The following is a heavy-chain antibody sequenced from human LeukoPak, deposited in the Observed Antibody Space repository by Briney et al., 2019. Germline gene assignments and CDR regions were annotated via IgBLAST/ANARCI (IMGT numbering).Heavy chain of an antibody. J-gene: IGHJ4*02. CDR3: ARDLNYGNSNPYYFYY. Sequence: HPGGSLRLSCAASGFTFRTYEMSWVRQAPGKGLEWVSYISGTSSIIHYADSVKGRFTISRDNAKNSLYLQMNSLRAEDTAVYYCARDLNYGNSNPYYFYYWGPGTLVTVSS. V-gene: IGHV3-48*03. CDR2: ISGTSSII. D-gene: IGHD4-23*01. CDR1: GFTFRTYE.